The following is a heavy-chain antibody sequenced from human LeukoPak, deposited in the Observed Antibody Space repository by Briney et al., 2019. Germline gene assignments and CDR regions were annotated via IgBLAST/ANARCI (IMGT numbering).Heavy chain of an antibody. CDR1: GLTFSSYA. V-gene: IGHV4-39*02. D-gene: IGHD2-15*01. Sequence: SGGSLRLSCAASGLTFSSYAMSWVRQGPGKGLEWIGSIYYSGSTYYNPSLKSRVTISVDMSKNQFSLKLSSVTAADTAVYYCARETVLYAFDIWGQGTMVTVSS. J-gene: IGHJ3*02. CDR3: ARETVLYAFDI. CDR2: IYYSGST.